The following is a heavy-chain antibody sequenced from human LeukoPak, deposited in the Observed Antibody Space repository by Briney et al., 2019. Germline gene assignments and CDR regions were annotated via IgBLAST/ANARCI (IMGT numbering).Heavy chain of an antibody. Sequence: SGPTLVNPTQTLTLTCTFSGFSLNTRGVGVGWIRQPPGRALEWLALIYWDDDRRYSPSLKSRLTITKDTSRNQVVLTMTDMDPVDTATYFCAHRKNYYDSSVFDNWGQGTLDTVSS. V-gene: IGHV2-5*02. D-gene: IGHD3-22*01. J-gene: IGHJ4*02. CDR1: GFSLNTRGVG. CDR3: AHRKNYYDSSVFDN. CDR2: IYWDDDR.